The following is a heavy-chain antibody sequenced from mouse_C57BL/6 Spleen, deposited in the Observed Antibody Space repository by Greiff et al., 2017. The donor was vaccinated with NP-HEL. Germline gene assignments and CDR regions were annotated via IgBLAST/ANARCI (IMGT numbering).Heavy chain of an antibody. V-gene: IGHV14-1*01. D-gene: IGHD2-4*01. Sequence: EVQLQQSGAELVRPGASVKLSCTASGFNIKDYYMHWVKQRPEQGLEWIGRIDPEDGDTEYAPKFQGKATMTADTSSNTAYLQLSSLTSEDTAVYYCTRDYDDDVAWFAYWGQGTLVTVSA. CDR3: TRDYDDDVAWFAY. CDR2: IDPEDGDT. J-gene: IGHJ3*01. CDR1: GFNIKDYY.